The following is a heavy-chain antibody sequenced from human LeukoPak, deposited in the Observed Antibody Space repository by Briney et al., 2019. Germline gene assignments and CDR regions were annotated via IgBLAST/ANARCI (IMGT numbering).Heavy chain of an antibody. CDR1: GFTFSSYG. D-gene: IGHD3-3*01. CDR2: ISYDGSNK. Sequence: GGSLRLSCAASGFTFSSYGMDWVRQAPGKGLEWVAVISYDGSNKYYADSVKGRFTISRDNSKNTLYLQMNSLRAEDTAVYYCAKDPSPDFWSGYYDYWGQGTLVTVSS. CDR3: AKDPSPDFWSGYYDY. J-gene: IGHJ4*02. V-gene: IGHV3-30*18.